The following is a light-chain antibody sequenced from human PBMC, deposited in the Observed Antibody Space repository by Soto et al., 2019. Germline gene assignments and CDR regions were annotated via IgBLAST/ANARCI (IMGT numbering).Light chain of an antibody. V-gene: IGKV2-28*01. J-gene: IGKJ2*01. Sequence: DIVMTQSPLSLAVTPGEPASISCRSSQSLLHSDGYNYLSWYMQKSGQSPQLLIFLGSNRASGAPDRVNGGGSGKDSILTISRVEAEDVAVYYCMEGLQTVYTFGKGTKLEIK. CDR3: MEGLQTVYT. CDR2: LGS. CDR1: QSLLHSDGYNY.